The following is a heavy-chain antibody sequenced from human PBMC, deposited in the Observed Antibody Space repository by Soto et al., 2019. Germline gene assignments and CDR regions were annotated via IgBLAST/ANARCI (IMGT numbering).Heavy chain of an antibody. CDR3: ARGRYSSSSGGGVYYYGMDV. J-gene: IGHJ6*02. D-gene: IGHD6-6*01. CDR2: INHSGST. CDR1: GGSFSGYY. V-gene: IGHV4-34*01. Sequence: SETLSLTCAVYGGSFSGYYWSRIRQPPGKGLEWIGEINHSGSTNYNPSLKSRVTISVDTSKNQFSLKLSSVTAADTAVYYCARGRYSSSSGGGVYYYGMDVWGQGTTVTVSS.